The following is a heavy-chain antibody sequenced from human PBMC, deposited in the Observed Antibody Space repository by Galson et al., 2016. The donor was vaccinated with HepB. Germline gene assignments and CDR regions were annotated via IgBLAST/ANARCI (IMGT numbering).Heavy chain of an antibody. CDR2: IYYNGAT. Sequence: SETLSLTCTVSGGSINRDNYNWGWVRQPPGKGLEWIGCIYYNGATYYNPSLESRVSISVDTAKGQFSLNLASVTGADTAVYFCVRRGHTFGNWFDPWGQGMLVTVSS. J-gene: IGHJ5*02. CDR1: GGSINRDNYN. V-gene: IGHV4-39*01. D-gene: IGHD5-18*01. CDR3: VRRGHTFGNWFDP.